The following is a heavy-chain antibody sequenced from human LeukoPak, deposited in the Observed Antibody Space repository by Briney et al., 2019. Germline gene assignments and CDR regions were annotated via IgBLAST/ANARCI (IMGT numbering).Heavy chain of an antibody. D-gene: IGHD5-24*01. CDR2: IYPGDSDT. CDR1: GYSFTSYW. Sequence: GESLKISCKGSGYSFTSYWIGWVRQMPGKGLEWKGIIYPGDSDTRYSPSFQGQVTISADKSISTAYLQWSSLKASDTAMYYCARQVQTTIGLVDYWGQGTLVTVSS. V-gene: IGHV5-51*01. CDR3: ARQVQTTIGLVDY. J-gene: IGHJ4*02.